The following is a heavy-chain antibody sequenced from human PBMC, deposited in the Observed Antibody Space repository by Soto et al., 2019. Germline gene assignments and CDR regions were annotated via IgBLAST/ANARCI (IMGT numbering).Heavy chain of an antibody. J-gene: IGHJ4*02. CDR3: ARGRSVAQGLDY. CDR2: IYYSGST. V-gene: IGHV4-31*03. CDR1: GGSISSGGYY. Sequence: QVQLQESGPGLVKPSQTLSLTCTVSGGSISSGGYYWSWIRQHPGKGLEWIGYIYYSGSTYYNPSLKSRLALQLDTSKHRFALKLSSVTAADTPVYCCARGRSVAQGLDYWGQGTLVTVSS.